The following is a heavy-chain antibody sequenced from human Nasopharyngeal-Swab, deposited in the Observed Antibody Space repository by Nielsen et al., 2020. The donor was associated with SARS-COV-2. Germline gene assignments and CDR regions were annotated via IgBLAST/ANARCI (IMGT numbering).Heavy chain of an antibody. Sequence: WIRQPPGKGLEWVAVISFDGNTKHYADSVEGRFTISRDNSKNTLFLQMNSLRAEDTAVYYCAKDIGQIAVAGPGWFDPWGQGTLVTVSS. D-gene: IGHD6-19*01. V-gene: IGHV3-30*18. CDR3: AKDIGQIAVAGPGWFDP. CDR2: ISFDGNTK. J-gene: IGHJ5*02.